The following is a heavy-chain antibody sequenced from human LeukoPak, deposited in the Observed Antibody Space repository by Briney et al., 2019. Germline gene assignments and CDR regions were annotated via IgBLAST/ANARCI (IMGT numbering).Heavy chain of an antibody. CDR2: ISGDGGNT. CDR3: ARDIAFYCSSTSCYSDALDI. Sequence: VGSLRLSCAASGFTFSAYAMTWVRQAPGKGLECVSSISGDGGNTYYADSVQGRFTISRDNAKNSLYLQMNSLRDEDTAVYYCARDIAFYCSSTSCYSDALDIWGQGTMVTVSS. CDR1: GFTFSAYA. J-gene: IGHJ3*02. V-gene: IGHV3-23*01. D-gene: IGHD2-2*01.